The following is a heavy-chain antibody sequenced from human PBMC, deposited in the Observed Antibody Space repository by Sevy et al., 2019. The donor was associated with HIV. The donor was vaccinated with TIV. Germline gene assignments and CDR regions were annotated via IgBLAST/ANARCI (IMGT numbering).Heavy chain of an antibody. Sequence: SETLSLTCTVSGCSISNSYWTWIRQPPGKGLEWIGCIYYTGSTNFNPSLKSRLTIWEDKSTNQFSLNLRSVTAADTAVYYCAKNQLLEIDAFNIWGQGTMVTVSS. J-gene: IGHJ3*02. V-gene: IGHV4-59*12. CDR2: IYYTGST. D-gene: IGHD1-1*01. CDR1: GCSISNSY. CDR3: AKNQLLEIDAFNI.